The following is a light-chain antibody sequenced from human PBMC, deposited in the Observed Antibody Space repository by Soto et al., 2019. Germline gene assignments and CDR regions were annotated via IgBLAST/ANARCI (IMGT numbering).Light chain of an antibody. J-gene: IGLJ1*01. CDR2: EVS. V-gene: IGLV2-14*01. CDR1: SSDVGAHNF. Sequence: QSVLTQPASVPGTPGPAITISCSGSSSDVGAHNFVSWYQHHPGKAPKLMIYEVSNRPSGVSKRFSGSKSGNTASLTFSGLQAEGVADYYCNAYTRSNTYVFGSGTKVIV. CDR3: NAYTRSNTYV.